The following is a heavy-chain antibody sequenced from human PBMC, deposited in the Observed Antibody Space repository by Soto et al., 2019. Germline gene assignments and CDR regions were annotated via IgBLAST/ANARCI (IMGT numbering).Heavy chain of an antibody. CDR1: GYSFTSYW. V-gene: IGHV5-51*01. J-gene: IGHJ4*02. D-gene: IGHD5-18*01. CDR2: IYPGDSDT. Sequence: GESLKISCKGSGYSFTSYWIGWVRQMPGKGLEWMGIIYPGDSDTRYSPSFQGQVTISADKSISTAYLQWSSLKASDTAMYYCATTIDTAIASPSFDYWGQGTLVTVSS. CDR3: ATTIDTAIASPSFDY.